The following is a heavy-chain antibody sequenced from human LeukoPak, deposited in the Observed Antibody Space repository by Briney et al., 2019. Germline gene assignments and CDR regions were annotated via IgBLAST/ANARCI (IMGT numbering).Heavy chain of an antibody. CDR3: TRGHDYGGNDNWFDP. CDR1: GFTFGDYA. D-gene: IGHD4-23*01. CDR2: IRSKAYGGTT. Sequence: GGSLRLSCTASGFTFGDYAMSWFRQAPGKGLEWVGFIRSKAYGGTTEYAVSVKGRFTISRDDSKSIAYLQMNSLKTEDTAVYYCTRGHDYGGNDNWFDPWGQGTLVTVSS. V-gene: IGHV3-49*03. J-gene: IGHJ5*02.